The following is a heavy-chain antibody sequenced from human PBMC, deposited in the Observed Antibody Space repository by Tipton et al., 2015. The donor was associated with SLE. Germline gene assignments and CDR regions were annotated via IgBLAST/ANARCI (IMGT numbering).Heavy chain of an antibody. D-gene: IGHD3-22*01. CDR1: GFTFRDYH. CDR3: GRVGHDDTSGYALYVLDI. J-gene: IGHJ3*02. CDR2: SRNKAQSYTS. Sequence: SLRLSCAASGFTFRDYHMDWVRQAPGKGLEWVGRSRNKAQSYTSEYAASVKGRFTTSRDDSKNSVYLQMNSLKAEDTAVYYCGRVGHDDTSGYALYVLDIWGQGTMVTVSS. V-gene: IGHV3-72*01.